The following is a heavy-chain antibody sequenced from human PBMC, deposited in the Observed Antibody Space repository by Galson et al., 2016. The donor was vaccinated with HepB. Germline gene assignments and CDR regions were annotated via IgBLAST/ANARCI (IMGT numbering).Heavy chain of an antibody. J-gene: IGHJ4*02. CDR3: AKDMDSAWYIHY. D-gene: IGHD6-19*01. CDR1: GFSFSRYW. Sequence: SLRLSCAASGFSFSRYWMNWVRQAPGKGLEWVSSISGSYGNTYYADSVKGRFTISWANSESTLYLQMDTLRAEDTAIYYCAKDMDSAWYIHYWGQGTLVTVSS. V-gene: IGHV3-23*01. CDR2: ISGSYGNT.